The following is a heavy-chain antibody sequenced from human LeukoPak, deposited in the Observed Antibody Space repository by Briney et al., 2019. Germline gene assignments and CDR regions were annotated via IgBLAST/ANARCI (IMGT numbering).Heavy chain of an antibody. V-gene: IGHV3-49*03. D-gene: IGHD4-17*01. CDR2: IRSKTYGGAI. J-gene: IGHJ6*03. Sequence: PGGSLRLSCTTSGFFFGAYAMSWFRQAPGKGLEWVGFIRSKTYGGAIEYGASVKGRFTISRDDSKGIAYLQMNSLKTEDTAVYYCARDQLGGDPDDYYYYYMDVWGKGTTVTVSS. CDR3: ARDQLGGDPDDYYYYYMDV. CDR1: GFFFGAYA.